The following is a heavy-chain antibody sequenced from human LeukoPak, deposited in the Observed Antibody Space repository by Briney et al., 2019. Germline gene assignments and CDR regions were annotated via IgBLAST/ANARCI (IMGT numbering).Heavy chain of an antibody. CDR1: GGSISSYY. CDR3: ARDGGSIAALKI. CDR2: IYYSGNT. Sequence: SETLSLTCTVSGGSISSYYWSWIRQPPGKGLEWIGYIYYSGNTNYNPSLKSRVTISVDTSKNQFSLKLSSVTAADTAVYYCARDGGSIAALKIWGQGTLVTVSS. D-gene: IGHD6-6*01. J-gene: IGHJ4*02. V-gene: IGHV4-59*01.